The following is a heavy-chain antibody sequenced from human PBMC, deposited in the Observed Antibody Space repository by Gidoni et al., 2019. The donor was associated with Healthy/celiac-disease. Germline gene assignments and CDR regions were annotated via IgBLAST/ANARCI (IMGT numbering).Heavy chain of an antibody. Sequence: VQLQESGPGLVKPSETLSLTCTVSGGSVSSGSYSWSWIRQPPGKGLEWIGYIYYSGSTNYNPSLKSRVTISVDTSKNQFSLKLSSVTAADTAVYYCATYELPYYGSGPWGQGTLVTVSS. CDR1: GGSVSSGSYS. D-gene: IGHD3-10*01. CDR2: IYYSGST. CDR3: ATYELPYYGSGP. J-gene: IGHJ5*02. V-gene: IGHV4-61*01.